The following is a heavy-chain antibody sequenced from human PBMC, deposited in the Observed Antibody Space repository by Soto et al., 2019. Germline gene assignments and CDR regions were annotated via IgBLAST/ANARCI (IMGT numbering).Heavy chain of an antibody. Sequence: QVQLQESGPGLVKPSETLSLTCTVSGGSISGYYWSWIRQPPGKGLEWIGYMYNTGSTVYNPSFKGRVTVAVDTSKNQFSLTLKSVTAADTAVYYCARDLWGYCGTDCYPLDVWGQGTTVTVSS. V-gene: IGHV4-59*01. CDR3: ARDLWGYCGTDCYPLDV. J-gene: IGHJ6*02. D-gene: IGHD2-21*02. CDR1: GGSISGYY. CDR2: MYNTGST.